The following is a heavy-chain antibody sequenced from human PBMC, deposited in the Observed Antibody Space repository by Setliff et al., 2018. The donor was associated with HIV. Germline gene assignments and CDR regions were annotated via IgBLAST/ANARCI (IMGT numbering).Heavy chain of an antibody. Sequence: SETLSLTCTVSGGSISSYYWSWIRQPAGKGLEWIGRIYSSGSTNYSPSLNSRVTMSVDTSKNKFSLRLSSVTAADTAVYYCARVGRYCSGGSCYSSAFDIWGQGTMVTVSS. J-gene: IGHJ3*02. CDR3: ARVGRYCSGGSCYSSAFDI. V-gene: IGHV4-4*07. CDR2: IYSSGST. CDR1: GGSISSYY. D-gene: IGHD2-15*01.